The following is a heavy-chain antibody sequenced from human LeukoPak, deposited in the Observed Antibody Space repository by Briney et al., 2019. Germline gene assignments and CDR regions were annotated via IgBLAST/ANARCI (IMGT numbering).Heavy chain of an antibody. J-gene: IGHJ4*02. CDR2: ISAYNGNT. CDR3: ARDLDDYGGKGLFDY. D-gene: IGHD4-23*01. V-gene: IGHV1-18*01. CDR1: GYTFTSYG. Sequence: ASVKVSCKASGYTFTSYGISWLRQAPGQGLEWMGWISAYNGNTNYAQKLQGRVTMTTDTSTSTAYMELRSLRSDDTAVYYCARDLDDYGGKGLFDYWGQGTLVTVSS.